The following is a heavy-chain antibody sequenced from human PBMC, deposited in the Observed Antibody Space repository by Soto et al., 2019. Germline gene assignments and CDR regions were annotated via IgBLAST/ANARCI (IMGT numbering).Heavy chain of an antibody. Sequence: VQLVETGGGLIQPGGSLRLSCAASGFSVSSDYMNWVRQDPGKGLEWVSVIYRGGSTYYADSVRGRFTISRDNSENTLFLQMNSLRAEDTAVYYCARATEWNALDIWGQGTMVTVSS. CDR2: IYRGGST. CDR1: GFSVSSDY. CDR3: ARATEWNALDI. D-gene: IGHD3-3*01. J-gene: IGHJ3*02. V-gene: IGHV3-53*02.